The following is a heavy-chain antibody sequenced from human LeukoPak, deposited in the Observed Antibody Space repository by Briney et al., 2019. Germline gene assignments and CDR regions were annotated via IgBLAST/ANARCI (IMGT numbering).Heavy chain of an antibody. CDR3: AKVSSSDSSGYYYAALAY. CDR2: ISGSGGST. D-gene: IGHD3-22*01. V-gene: IGHV3-23*01. Sequence: GGSLRLSCAASGFTFSSYAMSWVRQAPGKGLEWVSAISGSGGSTYYADSVKGRFTISRDNSKNTLYLQMNSLRAEDTAVYYCAKVSSSDSSGYYYAALAYWGQGTLVTVSS. J-gene: IGHJ4*02. CDR1: GFTFSSYA.